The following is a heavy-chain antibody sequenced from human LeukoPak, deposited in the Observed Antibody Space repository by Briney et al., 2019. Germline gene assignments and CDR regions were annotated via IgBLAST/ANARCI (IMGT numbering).Heavy chain of an antibody. J-gene: IGHJ4*02. D-gene: IGHD3-10*01. CDR2: ISAYNGNT. Sequence: GASVKVSCKASGYTFTSYGISWVRQAPGQGLEWMGWISAYNGNTNYAQKLQGRVTMTTDTSTSTAYMELRSLRSDDTAVYYCARAEVRGVIAGPGGWWGQGTLVTVSS. V-gene: IGHV1-18*01. CDR1: GYTFTSYG. CDR3: ARAEVRGVIAGPGGW.